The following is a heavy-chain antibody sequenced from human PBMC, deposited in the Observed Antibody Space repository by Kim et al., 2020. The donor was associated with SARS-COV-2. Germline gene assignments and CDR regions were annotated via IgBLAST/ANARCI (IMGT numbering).Heavy chain of an antibody. D-gene: IGHD2-15*01. Sequence: GGSLRLSCAASGFTFSSYAMSWVRQAPGKGLEWVSAISGSGGSTYYADSVKGRFTISRDNSKNTLYLQMNSLRAEDTAVYYCAKTLGDIVVVVAATGGMDVWGQGTTVTVSS. CDR1: GFTFSSYA. CDR2: ISGSGGST. CDR3: AKTLGDIVVVVAATGGMDV. J-gene: IGHJ6*02. V-gene: IGHV3-23*01.